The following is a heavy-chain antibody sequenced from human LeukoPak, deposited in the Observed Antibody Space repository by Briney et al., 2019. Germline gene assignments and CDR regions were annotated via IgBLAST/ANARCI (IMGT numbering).Heavy chain of an antibody. CDR3: AAWRGSSWFDY. Sequence: PGGSLTLSCAASGFTVSSNHMGWVRQAPGKGLEWVSVIFGGGATSYAGSVKGRVTMPRDNSQNTLYLHVNRLRVEDTAVYYCAAWRGSSWFDYWGQGTLVAVSS. CDR2: IFGGGAT. D-gene: IGHD6-13*01. CDR1: GFTVSSNH. J-gene: IGHJ4*02. V-gene: IGHV3-53*01.